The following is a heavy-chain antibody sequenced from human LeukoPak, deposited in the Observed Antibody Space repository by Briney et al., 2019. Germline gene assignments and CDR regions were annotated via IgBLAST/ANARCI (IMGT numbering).Heavy chain of an antibody. CDR1: GFTLSSYA. Sequence: GGSLRLSCAASGFTLSSYAMNWVRQAPGRGREGVSVVCGSGDRIYYAASVKGRFTISRENSKNTLFLQMNSLRAEDTAIYYCARGVTMVRGVISWFDSWGQGTLVTVSS. CDR3: ARGVTMVRGVISWFDS. J-gene: IGHJ5*01. V-gene: IGHV3-23*01. CDR2: VCGSGDRI. D-gene: IGHD3-10*01.